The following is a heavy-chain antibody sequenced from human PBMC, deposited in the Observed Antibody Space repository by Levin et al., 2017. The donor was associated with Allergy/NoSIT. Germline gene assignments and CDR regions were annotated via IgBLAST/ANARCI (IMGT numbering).Heavy chain of an antibody. CDR1: GFTFSDAW. Sequence: PGGSLRLSCAASGFTFSDAWMTWFRQAPGKGPEWVGHVKSKAHGETIEHAAPVRGRFTIARDDSKNTLYLQMNSLKTEDTGVYYCSTGIPSHWDDAFDVWGQGTMVAVST. J-gene: IGHJ3*01. CDR2: VKSKAHGETI. CDR3: STGIPSHWDDAFDV. D-gene: IGHD1-1*01. V-gene: IGHV3-15*01.